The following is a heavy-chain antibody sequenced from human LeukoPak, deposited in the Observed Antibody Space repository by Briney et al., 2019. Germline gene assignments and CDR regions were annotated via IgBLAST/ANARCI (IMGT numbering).Heavy chain of an antibody. D-gene: IGHD2-15*01. J-gene: IGHJ4*02. CDR3: ARTYCRGGSCHFDY. Sequence: SETLSLTCTVSGGSISSYYWSWIRQPPGKGLEWIGYIYYSGSTDSNPSLKSRVTISADTSKNQISLKLSSVTAADTAVYYCARTYCRGGSCHFDYWGQGTLVIVSS. CDR2: IYYSGST. V-gene: IGHV4-59*08. CDR1: GGSISSYY.